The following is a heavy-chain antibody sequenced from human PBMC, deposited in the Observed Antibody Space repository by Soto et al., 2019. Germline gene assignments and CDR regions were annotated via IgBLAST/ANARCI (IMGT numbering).Heavy chain of an antibody. J-gene: IGHJ5*01. V-gene: IGHV2-5*02. CDR3: AHKRDVSRGFKS. CDR1: GFSFSINGVA. CDR2: IYWDDDQ. Sequence: GSGPTLVNPTQTLTLTCTFSGFSFSINGVAVGWVRQPPGQALEWLALIYWDDDQRYNPSLKNRLTITKDTSRNQVVLTMTNMDPLDTATYYCAHKRDVSRGFKSWGQGTLVTVSS.